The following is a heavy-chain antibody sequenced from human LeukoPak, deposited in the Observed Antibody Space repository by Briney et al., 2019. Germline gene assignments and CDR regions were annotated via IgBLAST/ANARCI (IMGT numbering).Heavy chain of an antibody. CDR3: ARSIVVGSSDV. D-gene: IGHD3-22*01. CDR2: IYYSGST. CDR1: GGSISSYY. Sequence: SETLSLTCTVSGGSISSYYWSWIRQPPGKGLEWIGYIYYSGSTNYNPSLKSRVTISVDTSKNQFSLKLSSVTAADTAVYYCARSIVVGSSDVWGKGTTVTIPS. V-gene: IGHV4-59*01. J-gene: IGHJ6*04.